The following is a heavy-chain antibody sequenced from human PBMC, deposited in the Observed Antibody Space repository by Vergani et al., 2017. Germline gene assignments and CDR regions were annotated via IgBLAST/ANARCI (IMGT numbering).Heavy chain of an antibody. CDR1: GFRFSDYG. V-gene: IGHV3-23*01. J-gene: IGHJ4*02. Sequence: EVQLLESGGGLVQPGGSLTLSCAASGFRFSDYGMSWVRQAPGKGLEWVSFISGSGVTTDYADSVKGRFTTSRDNSKNTLYVQMNSLRAEDTAVYYCAKRGSNYDFWSGLDYWGQGTLVTVSS. CDR2: ISGSGVTT. D-gene: IGHD3-3*01. CDR3: AKRGSNYDFWSGLDY.